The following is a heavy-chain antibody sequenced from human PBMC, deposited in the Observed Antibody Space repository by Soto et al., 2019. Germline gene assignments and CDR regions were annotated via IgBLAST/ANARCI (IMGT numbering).Heavy chain of an antibody. CDR3: ARVKGYTYGYDPRYYFDY. J-gene: IGHJ4*02. Sequence: PSDSLSRTSIFSGRPVSISSYNWRWSRQPPGKGLEWIEHIYNSESTIYNPSLKSRVTISADTSKSQFFLKLNSMTAADTAVYFCARVKGYTYGYDPRYYFDYWGQG. CDR1: GRPVSISSYN. D-gene: IGHD5-18*01. V-gene: IGHV4-61*01. CDR2: IYNSEST.